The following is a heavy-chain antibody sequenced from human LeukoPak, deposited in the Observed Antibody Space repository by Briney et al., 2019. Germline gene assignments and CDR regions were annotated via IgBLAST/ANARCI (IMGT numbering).Heavy chain of an antibody. CDR3: AREAIMGATDFDY. V-gene: IGHV3-7*01. D-gene: IGHD1-26*01. CDR2: IKQDGSEK. CDR1: GFTFSSYW. Sequence: PGGSLRLSCAASGFTFSSYWMSWVRQAPGKGLEWVANIKQDGSEKYYVDSVKGRCTISRDNAKNSLYLQMSSLRAEDTAVYYCAREAIMGATDFDYWGQGTLVTVSS. J-gene: IGHJ4*02.